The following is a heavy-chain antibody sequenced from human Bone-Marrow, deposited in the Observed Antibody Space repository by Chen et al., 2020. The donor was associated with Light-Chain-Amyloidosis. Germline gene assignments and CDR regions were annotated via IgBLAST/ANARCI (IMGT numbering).Heavy chain of an antibody. D-gene: IGHD6-25*01. CDR3: AKDVDSRLSYYYYMDV. CDR2: IRYDGSNK. V-gene: IGHV3-30*02. J-gene: IGHJ6*03. Sequence: QVQLVESGGGVVQPGGALRLSCAASGFTFSSYGMHWVRQAPGKGLEWVAFIRYDGSNKYYADSVKRRFTIYRDNSKNTLYLQMNSLRAEDTAVYYWAKDVDSRLSYYYYMDVWGKGTTVTVAS. CDR1: GFTFSSYG.